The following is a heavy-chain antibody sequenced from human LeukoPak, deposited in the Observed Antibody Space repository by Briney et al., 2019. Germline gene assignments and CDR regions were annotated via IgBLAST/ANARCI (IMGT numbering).Heavy chain of an antibody. Sequence: SETLSLTCAVSGGSISSGGYSWTWIRQPPGKGLECIGYIYPSGSTYYNPSLKSRGTISVDRSKNQLSLRLSSVTAADTAVYYCARSDYGGKLDYWGQGILVTVSS. D-gene: IGHD4-23*01. CDR3: ARSDYGGKLDY. CDR1: GGSISSGGYS. V-gene: IGHV4-30-2*01. J-gene: IGHJ4*02. CDR2: IYPSGST.